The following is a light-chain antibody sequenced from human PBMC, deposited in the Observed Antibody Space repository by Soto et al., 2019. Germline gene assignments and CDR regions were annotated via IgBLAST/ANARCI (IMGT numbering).Light chain of an antibody. CDR1: SSDVGSYNW. J-gene: IGLJ1*01. CDR2: EVT. Sequence: QSALTQPPSASGSPGQSVAISCTGTSSDVGSYNWVSWYQQHPGKAPKLIIYEVTNRPSGVPDRFSGSKSGNTASLTLSGRQAEDEADYYCSSYGGNNNSHVFGTGTKLTVL. CDR3: SSYGGNNNSHV. V-gene: IGLV2-8*01.